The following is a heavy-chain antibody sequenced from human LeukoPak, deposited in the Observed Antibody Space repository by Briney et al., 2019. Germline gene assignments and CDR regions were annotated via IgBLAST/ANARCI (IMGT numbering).Heavy chain of an antibody. V-gene: IGHV4-34*01. D-gene: IGHD6-6*01. CDR2: INHSGST. CDR3: ARGGRSIAARKFDP. Sequence: SETLSLTCAVYGGSCSGYYWSWIRQPPGKGLEWIGEINHSGSTNYNTSLKRRATIAVDTSTNQSSLKLSSVTAADKAVYYCARGGRSIAARKFDPWGQGTLVTVSS. CDR1: GGSCSGYY. J-gene: IGHJ5*02.